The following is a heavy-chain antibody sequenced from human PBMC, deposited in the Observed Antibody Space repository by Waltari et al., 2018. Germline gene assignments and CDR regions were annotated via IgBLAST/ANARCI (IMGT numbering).Heavy chain of an antibody. D-gene: IGHD1-26*01. Sequence: QVQLVESGGGVVQPGGSLRLSCAASGFTFSSYGMHWVRQAPGKGLEWVAFIRYDGSNKYYADSVKGRFTISRDNSKNTLYLQMNSLRAEDTAVYYCAKDDRGSGSYCDYWGQGTLVIVSS. V-gene: IGHV3-30*02. CDR2: IRYDGSNK. CDR1: GFTFSSYG. J-gene: IGHJ4*02. CDR3: AKDDRGSGSYCDY.